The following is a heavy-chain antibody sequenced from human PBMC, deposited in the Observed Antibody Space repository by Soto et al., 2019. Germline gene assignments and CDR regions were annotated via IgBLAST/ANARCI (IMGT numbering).Heavy chain of an antibody. V-gene: IGHV4-59*08. CDR1: GGSISSYY. CDR3: ARRGLLWFGKSTDWFDP. J-gene: IGHJ5*02. CDR2: IYYSGST. Sequence: SGTLSLTCTVSGGSISSYYWSWVRQPPGKGLEWIGYIYYSGSTNYNPSLKSRVTISVDTSKNQFSLKLSSVTAADTAVYYCARRGLLWFGKSTDWFDPWGQGTLITVCS. D-gene: IGHD3-10*01.